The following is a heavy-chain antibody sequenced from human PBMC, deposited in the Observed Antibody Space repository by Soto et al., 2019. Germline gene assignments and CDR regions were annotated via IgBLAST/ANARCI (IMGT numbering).Heavy chain of an antibody. CDR2: ISGDGGTS. D-gene: IGHD4-4*01. CDR1: GFTVTSYA. J-gene: IGHJ4*02. CDR3: ARDAIYSNSRFDY. V-gene: IGHV3-23*01. Sequence: EVQLLESGGGLVQPGGSLRLSCAASGFTVTSYAMSWVRQAPGKGLEWVSVISGDGGTSYYADSVRGRFTISRDFYKNTVMLQMNSLRAEDTAIYYCARDAIYSNSRFDYCCQVTLVTVSA.